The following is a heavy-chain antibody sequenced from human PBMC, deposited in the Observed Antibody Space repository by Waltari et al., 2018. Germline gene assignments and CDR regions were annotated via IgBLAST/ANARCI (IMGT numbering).Heavy chain of an antibody. V-gene: IGHV1-69*01. CDR2: SIPIFGTT. Sequence: QVQLVQSGAEVKKPGSSVKVSCKASGGTLNTYAISWVRQAPGQGLEGMGGSIPIFGTTNSPQKFQGRVTITADESTSTAYMELSSLRSDDTAVFYCARARSYSHFRMDVWGPGTSVTVSS. J-gene: IGHJ6*02. D-gene: IGHD2-21*01. CDR1: GGTLNTYA. CDR3: ARARSYSHFRMDV.